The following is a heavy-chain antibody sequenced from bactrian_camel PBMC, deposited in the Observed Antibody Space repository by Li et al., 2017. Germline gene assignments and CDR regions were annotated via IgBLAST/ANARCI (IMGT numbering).Heavy chain of an antibody. CDR3: AARGPYCYTKLSVRDFTY. CDR1: GATLSSYD. V-gene: IGHV3S40*01. J-gene: IGHJ6*01. Sequence: VQLVESGGELVQPGGSLRLSCTASGATLSSYDMSWVRQAPGKGLEWVSAINRSGGSRYYTDSVKGRFSISRDNAKNTLYLQLNSLEPEDTAMYYCAARGPYCYTKLSVRDFTYWGQGTQVTVS. D-gene: IGHD2*01. CDR2: INRSGGSR.